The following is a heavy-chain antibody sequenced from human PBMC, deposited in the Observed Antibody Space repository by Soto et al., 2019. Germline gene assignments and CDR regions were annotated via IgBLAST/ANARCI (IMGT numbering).Heavy chain of an antibody. D-gene: IGHD2-2*01. J-gene: IGHJ4*02. CDR3: AREPAAMADY. V-gene: IGHV3-7*01. CDR2: IKQDGSEK. Sequence: EVQLVESGGGLVQPGGSLRLSCVASGFTFSSSWMSWVRQAPGKGLEWVANIKQDGSEKYYVDSVKGRFTISRDNAKNSLYLQMNSLRAEDTAVYYCAREPAAMADYWGQGTLVTVSS. CDR1: GFTFSSSW.